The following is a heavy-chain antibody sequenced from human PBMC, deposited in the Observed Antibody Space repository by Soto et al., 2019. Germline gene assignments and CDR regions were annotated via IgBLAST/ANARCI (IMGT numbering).Heavy chain of an antibody. V-gene: IGHV4-34*01. CDR3: ARGRRGYYGSGSYYGWFDP. CDR2: INHSGST. Sequence: LSLTCAVYGGAFSGYYWSWIRQPPGKGLEWIGEINHSGSTNYNPSLKSRVTISVDTSKNQFSLKLSSVTAADTAVYYCARGRRGYYGSGSYYGWFDPWGQGTLVTVSS. J-gene: IGHJ5*02. D-gene: IGHD3-10*01. CDR1: GGAFSGYY.